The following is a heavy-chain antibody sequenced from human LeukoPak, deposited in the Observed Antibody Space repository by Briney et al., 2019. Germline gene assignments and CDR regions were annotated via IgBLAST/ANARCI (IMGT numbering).Heavy chain of an antibody. CDR1: NYSMSSGYY. D-gene: IGHD6-13*01. V-gene: IGHV4-38-2*02. J-gene: IGHJ6*03. CDR2: IFHNGAT. CDR3: ARADYSSTWSHDYYYMDV. Sequence: PSETLSLTCTVSNYSMSSGYYWGWIRQPPGKGLEWIGSIFHNGATYYNPSLQSRVKLLVDRTENQFSLEMSSVTAADTAVYYCARADYSSTWSHDYYYMDVWGKGTTVTVSS.